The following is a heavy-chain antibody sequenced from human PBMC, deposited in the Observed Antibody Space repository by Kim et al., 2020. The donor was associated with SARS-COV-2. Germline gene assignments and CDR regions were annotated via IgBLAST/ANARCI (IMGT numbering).Heavy chain of an antibody. CDR1: GGSISSGGYS. CDR2: IYHSGST. J-gene: IGHJ4*02. CDR3: AREAARAYFDY. V-gene: IGHV4-30-2*01. D-gene: IGHD6-6*01. Sequence: SETLSLTCAVSGGSISSGGYSWSWIRQPPGKGLEWIGYIYHSGSTYYNPSLKSRVTISVDRSKNQFSLKLSSVTAADTAVYYCAREAARAYFDYWGQGT.